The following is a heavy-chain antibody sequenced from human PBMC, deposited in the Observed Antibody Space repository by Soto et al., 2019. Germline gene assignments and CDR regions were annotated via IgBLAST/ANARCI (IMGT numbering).Heavy chain of an antibody. J-gene: IGHJ5*02. Sequence: TLSLTCTVSGGSISSGDYYWSWIRQPPGKSLEWIGYIYYSGSTYYNPSLKGRVTISVDTSKNQFSLKLSSVTAADTAVYYCARDRSGEGYCSGGSCDWFDPWGQGTLVTVSS. CDR2: IYYSGST. CDR3: ARDRSGEGYCSGGSCDWFDP. CDR1: GGSISSGDYY. V-gene: IGHV4-30-4*01. D-gene: IGHD2-15*01.